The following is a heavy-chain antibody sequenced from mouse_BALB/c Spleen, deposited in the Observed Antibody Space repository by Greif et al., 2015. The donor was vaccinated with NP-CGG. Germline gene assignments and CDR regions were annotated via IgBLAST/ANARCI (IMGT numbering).Heavy chain of an antibody. CDR1: GFTFSSYA. V-gene: IGHV5-9-4*01. Sequence: EVQGVESGGGLVKPGGSLKLSCAASGFTFSSYAMSWVRQSPEKRLEWVAEISSGGSYTYYPDTVTGRFTISRDNAKNTLYLEMSSLRSEDTARYYCARGYYGSSGFYAMDYWGQGTSVTVSS. D-gene: IGHD1-1*01. CDR2: ISSGGSYT. J-gene: IGHJ4*01. CDR3: ARGYYGSSGFYAMDY.